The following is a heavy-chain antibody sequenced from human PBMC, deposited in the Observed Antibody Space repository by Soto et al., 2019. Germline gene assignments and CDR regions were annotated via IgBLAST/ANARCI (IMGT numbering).Heavy chain of an antibody. J-gene: IGHJ4*02. CDR2: ISGSGGST. V-gene: IGHV3-23*01. CDR3: AKGWIQLWLALLRSYYFDY. CDR1: GFTFSSYA. Sequence: EVQLLESGGGLVQPGGSLRLSCAASGFTFSSYAMSWVRQAPGKGLEWVSAISGSGGSTYYAGSVKGRFTISRDNSKNTLYLQMNSLRAEDTAVYYCAKGWIQLWLALLRSYYFDYWGQGTLVTVSS. D-gene: IGHD5-18*01.